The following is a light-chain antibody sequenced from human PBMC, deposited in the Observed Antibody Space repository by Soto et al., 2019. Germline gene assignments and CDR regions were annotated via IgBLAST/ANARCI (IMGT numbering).Light chain of an antibody. CDR3: QQYVTSPWA. CDR2: GAS. Sequence: EIGLTQSPGTLSLSPGERATLSCRASQSVSSSFLAAYQQKPGQAPRLLIYGASNRATGIPDRFSGSGYGTDVTLTISRLEPEDFAGYYCQQYVTSPWAFGQGTKV. CDR1: QSVSSSF. V-gene: IGKV3-20*01. J-gene: IGKJ1*01.